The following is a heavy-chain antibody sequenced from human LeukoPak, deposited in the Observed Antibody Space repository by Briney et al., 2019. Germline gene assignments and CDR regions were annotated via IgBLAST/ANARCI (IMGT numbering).Heavy chain of an antibody. D-gene: IGHD2-21*01. Sequence: GGSLRLSCAASRFTFSSYAMAWVRQAPGKGLEWVSSITGSGGTTYYADSVKGRFTISRDNSKSALYLQMNSLRAEDTAVYYCARVVREDGPQIWFDPWGQGTLVTVSS. CDR2: ITGSGGTT. J-gene: IGHJ5*02. CDR3: ARVVREDGPQIWFDP. CDR1: RFTFSSYA. V-gene: IGHV3-23*01.